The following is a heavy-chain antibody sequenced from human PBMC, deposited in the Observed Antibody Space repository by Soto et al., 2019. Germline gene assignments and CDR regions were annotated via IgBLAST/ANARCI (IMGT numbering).Heavy chain of an antibody. CDR2: IVGGSGST. Sequence: QMQLVQSGPEVKKPGPSVKVSCKASGFTLTSADVQWVRQTRGQRLEWIGWIVGGSGSTNYAQQFQGRLAITRDMSTSTVYMELSSLRSDDTAVYYCAADWSNRPFDFWGQGTLVTVSS. D-gene: IGHD3-3*01. J-gene: IGHJ4*02. V-gene: IGHV1-58*01. CDR3: AADWSNRPFDF. CDR1: GFTLTSAD.